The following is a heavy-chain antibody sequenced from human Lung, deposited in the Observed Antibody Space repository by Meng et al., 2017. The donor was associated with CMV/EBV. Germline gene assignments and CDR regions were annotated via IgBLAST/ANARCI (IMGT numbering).Heavy chain of an antibody. J-gene: IGHJ5*02. CDR3: ARDGSLGYCSSTSCYGAGWFDP. V-gene: IGHV1-2*02. D-gene: IGHD2-2*01. CDR2: INPNSGGT. Sequence: ASVKVSCKASGYTFTGYYMHWVRQAPGQGLEWMGWINPNSGGTNYAQKFQGRVTMTRDTSISKAYMELSRLRSDDTAVYYCARDGSLGYCSSTSCYGAGWFDPWXQGTLVXVSS. CDR1: GYTFTGYY.